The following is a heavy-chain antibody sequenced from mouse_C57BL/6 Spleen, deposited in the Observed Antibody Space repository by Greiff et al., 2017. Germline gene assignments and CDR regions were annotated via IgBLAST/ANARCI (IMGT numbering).Heavy chain of an antibody. CDR3: ARQGEDY. J-gene: IGHJ2*01. CDR1: GYTFTSYW. CDR2: IYPGSGST. V-gene: IGHV1-55*01. Sequence: QVHVKQPGAELVKPGASVKMSCKASGYTFTSYWITWVKQRPGQGLEWIGDIYPGSGSTNYNEKFKSKATLTVDTSSSTAYMQLSSLTSEDSAVYYCARQGEDYWGQGTTLTVSS.